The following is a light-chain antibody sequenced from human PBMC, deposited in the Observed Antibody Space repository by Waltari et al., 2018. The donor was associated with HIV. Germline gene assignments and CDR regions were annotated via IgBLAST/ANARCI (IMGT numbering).Light chain of an antibody. J-gene: IGLJ3*02. CDR3: NSRDSSGRV. Sequence: SSELTQDPAVSVALGQTVRITCQGDSLRSYYASWYQQKPGQAPVVVIYGKNNRPSGIPDRFSGSSSENTASLTITEAQAEDEADYYCNSRDSSGRVFGGGTKLTVL. CDR1: SLRSYY. V-gene: IGLV3-19*01. CDR2: GKN.